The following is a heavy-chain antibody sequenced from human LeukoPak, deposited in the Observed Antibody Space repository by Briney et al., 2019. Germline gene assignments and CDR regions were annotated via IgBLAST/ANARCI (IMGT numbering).Heavy chain of an antibody. J-gene: IGHJ3*02. CDR3: ATPFLTIFGADAFDI. D-gene: IGHD3-3*01. CDR2: INPNSGGT. CDR1: GYTFTGYY. V-gene: IGHV1-2*02. Sequence: GASVKVSCKASGYTFTGYYMHWVRQAPGQGLEWMGWINPNSGGTNYAQKFQGRVTMTRDTSISTAYMELSRLGSDDTAVYYCATPFLTIFGADAFDIWGQGTMVTVSS.